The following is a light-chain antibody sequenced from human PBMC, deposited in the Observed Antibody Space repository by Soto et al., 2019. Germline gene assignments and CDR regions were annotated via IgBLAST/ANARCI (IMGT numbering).Light chain of an antibody. J-gene: IGKJ5*01. CDR2: DST. V-gene: IGKV3-11*01. Sequence: VLTQSPATLSLSPGERATLSCRASQSIHTSLAWYQQKSGKPPRLVIYDSTLRANGVPDRFGGSRSGTEFTLTINSLEPEDFAVYYCQQRNVWPPITSCQGTLLEVK. CDR1: QSIHTS. CDR3: QQRNVWPPIT.